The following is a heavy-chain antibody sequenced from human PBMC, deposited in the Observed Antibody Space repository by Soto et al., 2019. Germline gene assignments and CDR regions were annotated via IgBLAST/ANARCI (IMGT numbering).Heavy chain of an antibody. CDR3: AGYSNSWSKYVKH. Sequence: PSETLSLTCAACGGSFRGYCWSWIRQTPGERLEWVGDICHGGGANYNPSLKSRVSFSMDPSKNQFSLKLNSVMAADTAVYYCAGYSNSWSKYVKHWGRGSLVTVS. CDR1: GGSFRGYC. J-gene: IGHJ1*01. V-gene: IGHV4-34*01. CDR2: ICHGGGA. D-gene: IGHD6-13*01.